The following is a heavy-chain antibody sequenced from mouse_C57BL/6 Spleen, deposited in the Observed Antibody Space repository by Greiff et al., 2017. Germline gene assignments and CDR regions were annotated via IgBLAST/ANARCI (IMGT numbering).Heavy chain of an antibody. V-gene: IGHV1-54*01. CDR3: ARSEVPYYQFAY. CDR1: GYAFTNYL. D-gene: IGHD2-10*01. CDR2: INPGSGGT. J-gene: IGHJ3*01. Sequence: VQVVESGAELVRPGTSVKVSCKASGYAFTNYLIEWVKQRPGQGLEWIGVINPGSGGTNYNEKFKGKATLTADKSSSTAYMQLSSLTSEDSAVYFCARSEVPYYQFAYWGQGTLVTVSA.